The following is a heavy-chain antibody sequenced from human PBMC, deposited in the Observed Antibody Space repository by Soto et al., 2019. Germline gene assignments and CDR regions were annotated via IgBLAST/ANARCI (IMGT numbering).Heavy chain of an antibody. CDR1: GDRFTSYW. D-gene: IGHD2-2*02. CDR2: IDPSDSYT. CDR3: ARQDVVVPAAIPHYYYYYGMDV. V-gene: IGHV5-10-1*01. J-gene: IGHJ6*02. Sequence: XESLKVSWKGSGDRFTSYWISLVRQMPGKGLEWMGRIDPSDSYTNYSPSFQGHVTISADKSISTAYLQWSSLKASDTAMYYCARQDVVVPAAIPHYYYYYGMDVWRQGTTVTV.